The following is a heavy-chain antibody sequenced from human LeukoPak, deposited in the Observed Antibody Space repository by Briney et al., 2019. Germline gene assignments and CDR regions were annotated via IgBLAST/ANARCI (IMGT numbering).Heavy chain of an antibody. D-gene: IGHD6-19*01. CDR2: IYSGGST. CDR1: RFTVSSNY. CDR3: AKDTSIAVAGGFDY. Sequence: GGSLRLSCAVSRFTVSSNYMNWVRQAPGKGLEWVSIIYSGGSTYYADSVKGRFTISRDNSKNTLYLQMNSLRAEDTAVYYCAKDTSIAVAGGFDYWGQGTLVTVSS. J-gene: IGHJ4*02. V-gene: IGHV3-53*01.